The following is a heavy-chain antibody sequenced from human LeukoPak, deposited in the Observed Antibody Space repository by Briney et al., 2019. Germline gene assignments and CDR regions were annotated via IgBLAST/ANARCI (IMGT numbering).Heavy chain of an antibody. CDR2: ISGSGGST. D-gene: IGHD3-10*01. CDR3: AKDKAHYYGSCFFDY. Sequence: GGSLRLSCAASGFTFSSYAMSWVRQAPGKGLEWVSAISGSGGSTYYADSVKGRFTISRDNAKNTLYLQMNRLRAEVTAVYYCAKDKAHYYGSCFFDYWGQGTLVTVSS. V-gene: IGHV3-23*01. CDR1: GFTFSSYA. J-gene: IGHJ4*02.